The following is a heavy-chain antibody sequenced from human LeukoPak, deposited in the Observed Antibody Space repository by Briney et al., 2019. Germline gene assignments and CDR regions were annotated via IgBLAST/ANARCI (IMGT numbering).Heavy chain of an antibody. CDR3: TRVIVAVPGYFDYFDF. D-gene: IGHD6-19*01. J-gene: IGHJ4*02. CDR2: INEDGSNK. Sequence: PGGSLRLSCAASGFSFSNHYMRWIRQARGKGLEWVANINEDGSNKWHLGSVKGRFTVSRDNARNALYPQMNSLRVEDTAVYYCTRVIVAVPGYFDYFDFWGQGALVTVSS. V-gene: IGHV3-7*01. CDR1: GFSFSNHY.